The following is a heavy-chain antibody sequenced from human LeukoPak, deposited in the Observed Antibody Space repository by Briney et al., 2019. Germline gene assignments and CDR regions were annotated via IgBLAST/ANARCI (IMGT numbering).Heavy chain of an antibody. CDR3: ARVSAGYYYYYYMDV. Sequence: GGSLRLSCAASGFTLADYGMSWVRHAPGKGMEWVSGINWNGGSTGYADSVKGRLTISRDNAKNSLYLQMNSLRAEDTALYYCARVSAGYYYYYYMDVWGKGTTVTVSS. CDR1: GFTLADYG. V-gene: IGHV3-20*04. CDR2: INWNGGST. D-gene: IGHD6-13*01. J-gene: IGHJ6*03.